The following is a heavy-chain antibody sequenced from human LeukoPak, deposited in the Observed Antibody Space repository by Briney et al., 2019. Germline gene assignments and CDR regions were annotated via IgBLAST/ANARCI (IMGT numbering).Heavy chain of an antibody. CDR1: GFTFSSYG. V-gene: IGHV3-30*02. CDR3: AREQTPYSSSSYFDY. D-gene: IGHD6-6*01. Sequence: GGSLRLSCAASGFTFSSYGIHWVRQAPGKGLEWVAFIRYDGSYKFYADSVKGRFTISRDNSKNTLYLQMNSLRAEDTAVYYCAREQTPYSSSSYFDYWGQGTLVTVSS. CDR2: IRYDGSYK. J-gene: IGHJ4*02.